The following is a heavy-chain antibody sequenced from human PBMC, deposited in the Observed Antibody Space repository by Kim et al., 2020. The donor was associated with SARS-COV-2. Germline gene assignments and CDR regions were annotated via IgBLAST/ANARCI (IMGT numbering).Heavy chain of an antibody. V-gene: IGHV5-51*01. CDR1: GYDFANYC. Sequence: GESLKISCKASGYDFANYCIAWVRQMSGKGLEYMGIIYPVDSDTRYSPSFQGQVTISADTSIITAYLQWSSLKTSDTAMYYCARRGGRGSAAGTAAFDYWARGTRFTISS. J-gene: IGHJ4*02. CDR3: ARRGGRGSAAGTAAFDY. CDR2: IYPVDSDT. D-gene: IGHD6-13*01.